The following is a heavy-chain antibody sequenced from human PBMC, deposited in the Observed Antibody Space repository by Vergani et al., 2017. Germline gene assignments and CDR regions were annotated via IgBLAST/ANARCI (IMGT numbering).Heavy chain of an antibody. Sequence: QVQLQESGPGLVKPSQTLSITCTVSGGSISSGGYYWSWIRQPAGEVLEWIGYIYYRGSTYYNPSLKSRVTISVEPSKNQFSRKLSSVTAAATAADYCAGEAQYDYYYYCMDVWGKGTTVTVSS. V-gene: IGHV4-31*03. CDR2: IYYRGST. D-gene: IGHD4-11*01. CDR1: GGSISSGGYY. J-gene: IGHJ6*03. CDR3: AGEAQYDYYYYCMDV.